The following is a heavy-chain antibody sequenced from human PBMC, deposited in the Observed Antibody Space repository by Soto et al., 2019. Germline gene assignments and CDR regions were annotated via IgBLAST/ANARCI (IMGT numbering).Heavy chain of an antibody. D-gene: IGHD2-15*01. V-gene: IGHV3-21*01. CDR3: ARDFGPFTVVTEIDY. Sequence: GGSLRLSCAASGFTFSSYSMNWVRQAPGKGLEWVSSISSSSSYIYYADSVKGRFTISRDNAKNSLYLQMNSLRAEDTAVYYCARDFGPFTVVTEIDYWGQGTLVTVSS. CDR1: GFTFSSYS. J-gene: IGHJ4*02. CDR2: ISSSSSYI.